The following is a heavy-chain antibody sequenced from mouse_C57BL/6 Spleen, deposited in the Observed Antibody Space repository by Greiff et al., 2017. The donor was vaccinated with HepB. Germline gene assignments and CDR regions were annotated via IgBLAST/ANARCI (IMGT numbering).Heavy chain of an antibody. J-gene: IGHJ1*03. Sequence: QVQLKQPGAELVRPGSSVKLSCKASGYTFTSYWMDWVKQRPGQGLEWIGNIYPSDSETHYNQKFKDKATLTVDKSSSTAYMQLSSLTSEDSAVYYCARFITTGRYFDVWGTGTTVTVSS. V-gene: IGHV1-61*01. CDR1: GYTFTSYW. CDR2: IYPSDSET. CDR3: ARFITTGRYFDV. D-gene: IGHD1-1*01.